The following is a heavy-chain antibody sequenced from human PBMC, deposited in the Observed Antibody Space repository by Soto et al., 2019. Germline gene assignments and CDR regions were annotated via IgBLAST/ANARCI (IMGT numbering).Heavy chain of an antibody. CDR3: ARGHYDSRGYSYYYGMDV. CDR1: GFTFSSYW. J-gene: IGHJ6*02. D-gene: IGHD3-22*01. Sequence: WGSLRLSCAASGFTFSSYWMSWVRQAPGKELEWVANIKQDGSEKYYVDSVKGRFTISRDNAKNSLYLQMNSLRAEDTAVYYCARGHYDSRGYSYYYGMDVWGQGTTVTVSS. V-gene: IGHV3-7*03. CDR2: IKQDGSEK.